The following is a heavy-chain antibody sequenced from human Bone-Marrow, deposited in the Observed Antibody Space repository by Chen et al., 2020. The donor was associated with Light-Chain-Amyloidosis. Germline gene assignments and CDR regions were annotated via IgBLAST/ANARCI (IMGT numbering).Heavy chain of an antibody. D-gene: IGHD5-12*01. J-gene: IGHJ4*02. CDR1: GYTFPNYW. V-gene: IGHV5-51*01. CDR2: IYPDDSDA. CDR3: ARRRDGYTFHY. Sequence: EVQLEQSGPEVKKPGESLKISCKGSGYTFPNYWIGWVRQMPGKGLEWMGVIYPDDSDATYSPSFEGQVTISADKSTTTAYLQCRSLKASDTAMYYCARRRDGYTFHYWGQGTLVTVSS.